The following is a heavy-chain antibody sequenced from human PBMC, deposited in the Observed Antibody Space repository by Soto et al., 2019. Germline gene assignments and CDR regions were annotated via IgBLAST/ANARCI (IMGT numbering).Heavy chain of an antibody. CDR3: AKGNYYDSSGYYYFDY. V-gene: IGHV3-43*01. J-gene: IGHJ4*02. Sequence: LRLSCAASGFPFDAYVMHWVRQGPGKGLEWVSLITWDGGSTYYADSVKGRFTISRDNSENSLYLQMNSLRPEDTALYYCAKGNYYDSSGYYYFDYWGQGTLVTVSS. CDR2: ITWDGGST. CDR1: GFPFDAYV. D-gene: IGHD3-22*01.